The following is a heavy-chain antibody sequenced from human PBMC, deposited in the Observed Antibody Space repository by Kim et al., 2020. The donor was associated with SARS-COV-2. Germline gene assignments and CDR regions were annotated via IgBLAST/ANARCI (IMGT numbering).Heavy chain of an antibody. CDR3: ARGAATNFDY. CDR2: ISSGSSPL. Sequence: GESLKISCAASGFTFSLYSMNWVRQAPGKGLEWVSYISSGSSPLYYADSVKGRFTISRDNAKNSLYLQMNSLRDEDTAVYYCARGAATNFDYWGQGTLVT. CDR1: GFTFSLYS. D-gene: IGHD6-13*01. J-gene: IGHJ4*02. V-gene: IGHV3-48*02.